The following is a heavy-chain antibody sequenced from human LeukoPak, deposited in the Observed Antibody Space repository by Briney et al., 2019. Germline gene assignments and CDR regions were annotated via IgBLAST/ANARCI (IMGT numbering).Heavy chain of an antibody. D-gene: IGHD4-11*01. CDR3: ARHSDYSNPIFNY. V-gene: IGHV4-59*08. CDR2: IFYTGST. J-gene: IGHJ4*02. CDR1: GGSISPYY. Sequence: SETLSLTCTVSGGSISPYYWSWIRQPPGKGLEWIGYIFYTGSTSYNPSLRSRVTISIDASNQFPLKLDSVTAADTAVYYCARHSDYSNPIFNYWGQGTLVTVSS.